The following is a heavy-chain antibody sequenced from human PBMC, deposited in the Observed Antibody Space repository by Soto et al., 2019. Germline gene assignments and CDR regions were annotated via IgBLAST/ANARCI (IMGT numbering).Heavy chain of an antibody. V-gene: IGHV3-74*01. CDR3: ARDPCCYYYGMDV. J-gene: IGHJ6*02. CDR1: GFTFSSYW. CDR2: INTDGSDT. Sequence: PGGSLRLSCAASGFTFSSYWMHWVRQAPGKGLVWVSRINTDGSDTRYADSVKGRFTISRDNAKNTLYLQMNSLRAEDTAVYYCARDPCCYYYGMDVWGQGTTVTVSS.